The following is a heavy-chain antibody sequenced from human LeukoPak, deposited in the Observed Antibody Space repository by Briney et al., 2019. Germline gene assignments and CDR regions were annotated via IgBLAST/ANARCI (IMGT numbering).Heavy chain of an antibody. D-gene: IGHD6-13*01. V-gene: IGHV3-30*03. CDR2: ISYDGSNK. J-gene: IGHJ4*02. CDR3: AREGRTGGSSWYGSFDY. Sequence: GGSLRLSCAASGFTFDDYGMSWVRQAPGKGLEWVAVISYDGSNKYYADFVKGRFTISRDNSKNTLYLQMNSLRAEDTAVYYCAREGRTGGSSWYGSFDYWGQGTLVTVSS. CDR1: GFTFDDYG.